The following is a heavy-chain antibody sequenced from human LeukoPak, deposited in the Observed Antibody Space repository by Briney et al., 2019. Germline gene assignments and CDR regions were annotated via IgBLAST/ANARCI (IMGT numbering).Heavy chain of an antibody. V-gene: IGHV3-74*01. CDR1: GFTFSRFW. J-gene: IGHJ5*02. CDR2: INSDGSST. CDR3: PKSDWFDP. Sequence: GGSLRLSCAASGFTFSRFWMHWVRQAPGKELVWVSRINSDGSSTSYADSVKGRFTISRDNAKNTLYLQMSSLRDEDTAVYYFPKSDWFDPWAQETLVTVSS.